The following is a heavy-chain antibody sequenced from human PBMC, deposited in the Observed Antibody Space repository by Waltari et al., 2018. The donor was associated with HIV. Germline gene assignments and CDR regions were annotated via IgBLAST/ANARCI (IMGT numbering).Heavy chain of an antibody. J-gene: IGHJ4*02. Sequence: EVKLLESGGGWVPPGGSVRLFCTASASTVGSHHTCQVRQTPGKGLQWVSTISGSGSHTYYADSAKGRFTISRDNSENTLFLQMTRLRVEDTARYFCAKDVDTSGLPYVVIDSWGQGTLVTVSS. CDR3: AKDVDTSGLPYVVIDS. CDR2: ISGSGSHT. D-gene: IGHD3-22*01. V-gene: IGHV3-23*01. CDR1: ASTVGSHH.